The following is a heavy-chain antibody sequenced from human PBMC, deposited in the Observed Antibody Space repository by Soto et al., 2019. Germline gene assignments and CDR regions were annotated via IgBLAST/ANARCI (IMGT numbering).Heavy chain of an antibody. J-gene: IGHJ5*02. CDR2: INHSGST. D-gene: IGHD6-13*01. V-gene: IGHV4-34*01. CDR1: GGSFRGYY. Sequence: KSSETLSLTCAVYGGSFRGYYWSWIRQPPGKGLEWIGEINHSGSTNYNPSLKSRVTISVDTSKNQFSLKLSSVTAADTAVYYCARLGIAAASNWFDPWGQGTLVTVSS. CDR3: ARLGIAAASNWFDP.